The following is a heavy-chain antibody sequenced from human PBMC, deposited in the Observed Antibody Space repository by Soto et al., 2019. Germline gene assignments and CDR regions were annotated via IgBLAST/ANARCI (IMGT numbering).Heavy chain of an antibody. Sequence: SETLSLTCTVSGGSISSFYWSWLRQPPGKGLEWIGYIYYIGSTNYNPSLTSRVTISVDTSKNQFSLKLSSVTAADTAVYYCARGYSSGGSCYEFDPWGQGTLVTVSS. CDR2: IYYIGST. J-gene: IGHJ5*02. CDR1: GGSISSFY. V-gene: IGHV4-59*01. CDR3: ARGYSSGGSCYEFDP. D-gene: IGHD2-15*01.